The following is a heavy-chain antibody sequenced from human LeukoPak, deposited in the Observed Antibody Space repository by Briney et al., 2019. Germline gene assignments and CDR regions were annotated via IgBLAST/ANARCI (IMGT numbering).Heavy chain of an antibody. CDR2: INPNSGGT. CDR1: GYTFNGYH. J-gene: IGHJ4*02. V-gene: IGHV1-2*02. CDR3: ARDVGYDSGWHWDY. Sequence: ASVKVSCKASGYTFNGYHMHWVRQAPGQGLEWMGWINPNSGGTNYAQEFQGRVTTTRDTAISTAYMELSRLRSDDTAVYYCARDVGYDSGWHWDYWGQGTLVTVSS. D-gene: IGHD3-22*01.